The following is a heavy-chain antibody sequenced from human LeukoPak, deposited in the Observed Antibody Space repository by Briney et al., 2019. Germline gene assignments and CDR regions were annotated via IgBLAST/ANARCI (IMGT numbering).Heavy chain of an antibody. Sequence: ASVKVSCKTSGYTFTNYDINWVRQATGQGLEWMGWMNPNSGNTGYAQKFQGRVTMTRNISTSTAYMDLSSLRSEDTAVYYCARGSRSGDYWGQGTQVTVSS. V-gene: IGHV1-8*01. J-gene: IGHJ4*02. CDR1: GYTFTNYD. CDR3: ARGSRSGDY. D-gene: IGHD3-10*01. CDR2: MNPNSGNT.